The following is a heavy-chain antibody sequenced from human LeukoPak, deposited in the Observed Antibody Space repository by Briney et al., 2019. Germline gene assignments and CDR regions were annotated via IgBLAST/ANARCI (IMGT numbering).Heavy chain of an antibody. CDR1: GGTFSSYA. V-gene: IGHV1-69*13. Sequence: SVKVSCKASGGTFSSYAISWVRQAPGQGLEWMGGIIPIFGTANYAQKFQGRVTITADESTSTAYMELGSLRSEDTAVYYCASSVSGSFLGRHDYWGQGTLVTVSS. J-gene: IGHJ4*02. D-gene: IGHD1-26*01. CDR3: ASSVSGSFLGRHDY. CDR2: IIPIFGTA.